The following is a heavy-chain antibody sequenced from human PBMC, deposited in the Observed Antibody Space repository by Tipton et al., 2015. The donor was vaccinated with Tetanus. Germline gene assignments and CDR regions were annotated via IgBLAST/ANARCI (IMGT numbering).Heavy chain of an antibody. CDR3: AKDIVVVTANFDY. CDR2: ISGSGGST. CDR1: GFTFSSYA. Sequence: CAASGFTFSSYAMSWVRQAPGKGLEWVSAISGSGGSTYYADSVKGRFTISRDNSKNTLYLQMNSLRAEDTAVYYCAKDIVVVTANFDYWGQGTLVTVSS. J-gene: IGHJ4*02. D-gene: IGHD2-21*02. V-gene: IGHV3-23*01.